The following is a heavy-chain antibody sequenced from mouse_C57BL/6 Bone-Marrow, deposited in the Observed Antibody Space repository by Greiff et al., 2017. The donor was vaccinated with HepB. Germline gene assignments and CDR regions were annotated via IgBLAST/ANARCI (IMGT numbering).Heavy chain of an antibody. Sequence: EVKLVESGGGLVQPGGSMKLSCVASGFTFSNYWMNWVRQSPEKGLEWVAQIRLKSDNYATHYAESVKGRFTISRDDSKSSVYLQMNNLRAEDTGIYYCILGYPWFAYWGQGTLVTVSA. CDR3: ILGYPWFAY. CDR2: IRLKSDNYAT. V-gene: IGHV6-3*01. D-gene: IGHD2-2*01. CDR1: GFTFSNYW. J-gene: IGHJ3*01.